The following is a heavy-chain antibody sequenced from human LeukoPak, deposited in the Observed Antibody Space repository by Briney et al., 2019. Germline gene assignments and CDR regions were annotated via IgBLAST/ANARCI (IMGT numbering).Heavy chain of an antibody. V-gene: IGHV3-66*01. D-gene: IGHD5-24*01. CDR3: ARDAETSLAN. CDR1: GFAVSSKY. J-gene: IGHJ4*02. Sequence: GGSLRLSCAASGFAVSSKYMNWVRQAPGKGLEWVTVIYLDGRADYADSVKGRFTISSDNSKNTVYLQMNSLKDEDTAVYYCARDAETSLANWGRGTLVTVSP. CDR2: IYLDGRA.